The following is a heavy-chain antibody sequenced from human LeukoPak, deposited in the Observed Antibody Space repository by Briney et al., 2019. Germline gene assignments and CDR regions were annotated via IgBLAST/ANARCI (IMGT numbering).Heavy chain of an antibody. CDR1: GFTVSSNY. CDR3: ARSRDYYDSSGGWGEYYFDC. J-gene: IGHJ4*02. Sequence: GGSLRLSCAASGFTVSSNYMSWVRQAPGKGLEWVSVIYSGGSTYYADSVKGRFTISRDNSKNTLYLQMNSLRAEDTAVYYCARSRDYYDSSGGWGEYYFDCWGQGTLVTVSS. V-gene: IGHV3-53*01. D-gene: IGHD3-22*01. CDR2: IYSGGST.